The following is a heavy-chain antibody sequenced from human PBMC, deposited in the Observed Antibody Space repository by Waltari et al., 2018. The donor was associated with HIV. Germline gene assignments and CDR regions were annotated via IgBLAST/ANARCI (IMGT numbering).Heavy chain of an antibody. D-gene: IGHD3-3*01. J-gene: IGHJ4*02. CDR1: GFTVSSSY. V-gene: IGHV3-53*02. Sequence: EVQVVETGGGLIQPGGSLRLSCAASGFTVSSSYMSWVRQAPGKGLEWVWIINNDGTTYYTDSVKGRFTISRDNSKNTLYLQMNSLRAEDTALYYCARANYDFRYYFRYWGQGTLLTVSS. CDR3: ARANYDFRYYFRY. CDR2: INNDGTT.